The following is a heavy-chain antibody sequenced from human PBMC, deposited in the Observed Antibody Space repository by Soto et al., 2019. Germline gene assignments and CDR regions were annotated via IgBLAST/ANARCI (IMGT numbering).Heavy chain of an antibody. CDR3: ARDTGDGTFDF. CDR2: INAGYGNT. CDR1: GYTFSSYA. D-gene: IGHD7-27*01. Sequence: QVHLVQSGAEVRKPGASVKVSCKASGYTFSSYAMHWVRQAPGQRLEWMGWINAGYGNTKSSQKFQDRVTISRDTSSSTAYMELTSLRSEDTAVYYCARDTGDGTFDFWCQGTLVNVSS. J-gene: IGHJ4*02. V-gene: IGHV1-3*01.